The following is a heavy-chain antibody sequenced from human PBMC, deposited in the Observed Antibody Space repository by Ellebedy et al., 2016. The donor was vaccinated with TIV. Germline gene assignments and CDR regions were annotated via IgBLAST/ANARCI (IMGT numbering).Heavy chain of an antibody. Sequence: SETLSLTCTVSGGSISDYYWTWIRQPPGKGLEWIGYLFSTGATKYNPSLMSRTTISGNTSKNQLSLKLTSVTAEDTAVYYCARHHVDIVVTIVRRATSYHMDVWGKGTAVTVSS. J-gene: IGHJ6*03. V-gene: IGHV4-59*08. CDR1: GGSISDYY. CDR2: LFSTGAT. D-gene: IGHD5-12*01. CDR3: ARHHVDIVVTIVRRATSYHMDV.